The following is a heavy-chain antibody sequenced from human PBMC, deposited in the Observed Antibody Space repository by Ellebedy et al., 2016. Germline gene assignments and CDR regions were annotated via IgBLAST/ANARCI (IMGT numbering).Heavy chain of an antibody. CDR1: GYDFNAHW. CDR3: ARQMDPDY. V-gene: IGHV5-10-1*01. D-gene: IGHD5-24*01. CDR2: IGPSDSYT. J-gene: IGHJ4*02. Sequence: GESLKISCEASGYDFNAHWITWVRQMPGKGPEWLGRIGPSDSYTTYNPSFQGHVIISVDKSINTAFLQWNNLKTSDSAMYYCARQMDPDYWGQGTLVTVSS.